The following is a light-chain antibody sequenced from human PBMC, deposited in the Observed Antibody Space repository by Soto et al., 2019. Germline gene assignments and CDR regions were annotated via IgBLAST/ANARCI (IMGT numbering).Light chain of an antibody. CDR3: QKYNGAPFT. CDR2: GAS. CDR1: QDMSKF. V-gene: IGKV1-27*01. Sequence: DIQMTQSPSSLSASVGDRVTITCRASQDMSKFLAWYQQKPGKVPKLLIYGASTLQSGVPSRFSGSGSGTDFTLTISSLQPEDVAIYYCQKYNGAPFTFGPGTKVDLK. J-gene: IGKJ3*01.